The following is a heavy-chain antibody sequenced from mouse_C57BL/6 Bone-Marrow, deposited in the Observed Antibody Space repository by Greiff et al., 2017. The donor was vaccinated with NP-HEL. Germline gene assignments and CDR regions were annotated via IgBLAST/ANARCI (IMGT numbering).Heavy chain of an antibody. V-gene: IGHV5-9-1*02. CDR2: ISSGGDYI. Sequence: EVMLVESGEGLVKPGGSLKLSCAASGFTFSSYAMSWVRQTPEKRLEWVAYISSGGDYIYYADTVKGRFTISRDNARNTLYLQMSSLKSEDTAMYYCTRDLDYYGSSYAMDYWGQGTSVTVSS. CDR1: GFTFSSYA. D-gene: IGHD1-1*01. CDR3: TRDLDYYGSSYAMDY. J-gene: IGHJ4*01.